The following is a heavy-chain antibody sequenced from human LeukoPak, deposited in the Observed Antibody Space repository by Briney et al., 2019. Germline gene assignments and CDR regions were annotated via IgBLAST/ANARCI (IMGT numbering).Heavy chain of an antibody. CDR2: MNPNSGNT. Sequence: ASVKVSCKASGYTFTSYDINWVRQATGQGLEWMGWMNPNSGNTGYAQKFQGRVTMTRNTSISTAYMELSSLRSEDTAVYYCARVFGSWYHFDYWGQGTLVTVSS. J-gene: IGHJ4*02. D-gene: IGHD6-13*01. V-gene: IGHV1-8*01. CDR1: GYTFTSYD. CDR3: ARVFGSWYHFDY.